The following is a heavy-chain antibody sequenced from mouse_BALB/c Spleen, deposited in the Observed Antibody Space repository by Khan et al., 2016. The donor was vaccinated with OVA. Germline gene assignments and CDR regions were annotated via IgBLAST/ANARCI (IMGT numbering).Heavy chain of an antibody. V-gene: IGHV2-2*01. CDR2: IWSGGNT. Sequence: VQLQESGPGLVQPSQSLSITCTVSGFSLTTYGIHWVRQSPGKGLEWLGVIWSGGNTDYNAPFISRLSISKDNSKSQVFFKMNSLHADDTAMYYCARSSYRYDFTYWGQGTLVTVSA. CDR1: GFSLTTYG. D-gene: IGHD2-12*01. J-gene: IGHJ3*01. CDR3: ARSSYRYDFTY.